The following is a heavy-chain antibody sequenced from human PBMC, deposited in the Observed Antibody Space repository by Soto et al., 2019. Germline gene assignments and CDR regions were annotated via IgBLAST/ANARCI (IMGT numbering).Heavy chain of an antibody. D-gene: IGHD2-15*01. V-gene: IGHV3-33*01. CDR1: GFTFSSYG. CDR3: ARGPCSGGSRYSTFFDY. Sequence: GGSLRLSCAASGFTFSSYGMHWVRQAPGKGLEWVAVIWYDGSNKHYADSVKGRFTISRDNSKNTLYLQMNSLRAEDTAVYYCARGPCSGGSRYSTFFDYWGQGTLVTVSS. CDR2: IWYDGSNK. J-gene: IGHJ4*02.